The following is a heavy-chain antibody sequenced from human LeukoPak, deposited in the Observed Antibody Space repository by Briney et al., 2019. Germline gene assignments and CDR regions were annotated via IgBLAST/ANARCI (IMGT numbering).Heavy chain of an antibody. CDR3: ARGVYSYYYYYMDV. CDR2: IYYRGST. V-gene: IGHV4-59*01. D-gene: IGHD2-15*01. J-gene: IGHJ6*03. Sequence: SETLSLTCTVSGGSISSYYWSWIRQPPGKGLEWIGYIYYRGSTNYNPSLKSRVTISVDTSKNQFSLKLSSVTAADTAVYYCARGVYSYYYYYMDVWGKGTTVTVSS. CDR1: GGSISSYY.